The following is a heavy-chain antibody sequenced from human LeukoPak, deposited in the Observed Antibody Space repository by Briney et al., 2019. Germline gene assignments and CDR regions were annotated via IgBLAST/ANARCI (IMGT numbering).Heavy chain of an antibody. V-gene: IGHV1-3*01. J-gene: IGHJ4*02. CDR2: INAGNGNT. CDR1: GYTFTSYA. D-gene: IGHD5-12*01. Sequence: ASVKVSCKASGYTFTSYAMHWVRQAPGQRLEWMGWINAGNGNTKYSQKFQGRVTITRDTSASTAYMELSSLRSEDTAVYSCARGVATNRYYFDYWGQGALVTVSS. CDR3: ARGVATNRYYFDY.